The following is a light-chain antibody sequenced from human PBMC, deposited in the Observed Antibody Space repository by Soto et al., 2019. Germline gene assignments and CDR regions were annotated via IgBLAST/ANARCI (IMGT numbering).Light chain of an antibody. CDR1: SSNIGSNT. CDR3: QAYDTSLSGVV. V-gene: IGLV1-44*01. CDR2: GNV. J-gene: IGLJ1*01. Sequence: QSVLTQPPSASGTPGQRVTISCSGSSSNIGSNTVNWYQQFPGTAPKLLIDGNVDRPSGVPDRFSASKSGTSASLAITGLQAEDEADYYCQAYDTSLSGVVFGTGTKLTVL.